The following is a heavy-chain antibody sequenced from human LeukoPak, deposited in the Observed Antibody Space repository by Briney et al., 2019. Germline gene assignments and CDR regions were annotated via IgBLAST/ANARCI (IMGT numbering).Heavy chain of an antibody. J-gene: IGHJ4*02. V-gene: IGHV4-61*02. CDR3: ARDAGGDGWYWLSV. Sequence: PSQTLSLTCTVSGGSISSGSYYWSWIRQPAGKGLEWIGRIYISGGTSYNPSLKSRVTISVDTSKNHFSLKLSSVTAADTAVYYCARDAGGDGWYWLSVWGQGTLVTVSS. D-gene: IGHD6-19*01. CDR2: IYISGGT. CDR1: GGSISSGSYY.